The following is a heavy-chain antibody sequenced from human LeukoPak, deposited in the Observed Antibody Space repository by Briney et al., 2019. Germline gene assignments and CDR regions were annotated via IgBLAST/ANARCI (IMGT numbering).Heavy chain of an antibody. Sequence: ASVKVSCKTSGYTSIDYYMYWVRQAPGQGPEWMGWINPNSGGTKSPQKFQGRVTMTRDTSTSTAYLELSRLRSDDTAVYYCASGPRSTIFGVDSYYFDYWGQGTLVTVSS. CDR2: INPNSGGT. V-gene: IGHV1-2*02. D-gene: IGHD3-3*01. CDR3: ASGPRSTIFGVDSYYFDY. CDR1: GYTSIDYY. J-gene: IGHJ4*02.